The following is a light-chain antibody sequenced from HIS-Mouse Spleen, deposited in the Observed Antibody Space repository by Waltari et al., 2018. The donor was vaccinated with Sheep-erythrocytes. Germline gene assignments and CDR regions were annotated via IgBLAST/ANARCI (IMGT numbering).Light chain of an antibody. CDR3: SSYAGSNNWV. V-gene: IGLV2-8*01. CDR2: EVS. J-gene: IGLJ3*02. Sequence: QSALTQPPSASGSPGQSVTISCTGTSSDVGGYNYVSWYQQHPGKAPKLMIYEVSKRPSGVPDTFSASKSGNTDSLTVSGLQAEDEADYYCSSYAGSNNWVFGGGTKLTVL. CDR1: SSDVGGYNY.